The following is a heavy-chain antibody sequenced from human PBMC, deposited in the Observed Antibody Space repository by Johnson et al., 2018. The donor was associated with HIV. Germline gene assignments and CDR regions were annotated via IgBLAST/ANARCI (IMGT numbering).Heavy chain of an antibody. CDR2: ISYDGSNK. D-gene: IGHD5-18*01. V-gene: IGHV3-30*03. CDR3: ARLPSGYSRDGFNI. Sequence: QMQLVESGGGVVQPGGSLRLSCAASGFTFSSYGMHWVRQAPGKGLEWVAVISYDGSNKYYADSVKGRFTISRDNSKNTLYLQMNSLRADDTAVYYCARLPSGYSRDGFNIWGQGTMVTVSS. CDR1: GFTFSSYG. J-gene: IGHJ3*02.